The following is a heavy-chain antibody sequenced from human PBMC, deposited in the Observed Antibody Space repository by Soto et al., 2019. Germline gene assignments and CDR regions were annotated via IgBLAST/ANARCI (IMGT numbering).Heavy chain of an antibody. CDR1: GYTFTSYY. V-gene: IGHV1-46*01. Sequence: QVQLVQSGAEVKKPGASVKVSCKASGYTFTSYYMHWVRQAPGQGLEWMGIINPNGGSTSYAQKFQGRVTMTSDTSTSTVYMVLSSLRSEDTAVYYCARIGVGASIYWGQGTLVTVSS. D-gene: IGHD1-26*01. J-gene: IGHJ4*02. CDR2: INPNGGST. CDR3: ARIGVGASIY.